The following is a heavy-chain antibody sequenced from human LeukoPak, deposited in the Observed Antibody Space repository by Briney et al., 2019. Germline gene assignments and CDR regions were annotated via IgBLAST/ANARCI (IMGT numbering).Heavy chain of an antibody. D-gene: IGHD6-13*01. CDR1: GYTFTSYG. CDR3: AGGRIAAAGTWHSWFDP. CDR2: ISAYNGNT. V-gene: IGHV1-18*01. J-gene: IGHJ5*02. Sequence: ASVKVSCKASGYTFTSYGFSWVRQAPGQGLEWMGWISAYNGNTHYAQKLQDRVTMTTDTSTSTAYMELRSLRSDDTAVYYCAGGRIAAAGTWHSWFDPWGQGTLVTVSS.